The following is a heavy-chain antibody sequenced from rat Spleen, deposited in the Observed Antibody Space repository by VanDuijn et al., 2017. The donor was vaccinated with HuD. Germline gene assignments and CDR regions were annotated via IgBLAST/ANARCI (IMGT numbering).Heavy chain of an antibody. CDR3: ARWTRYLDY. Sequence: EVQLQESGPGLVKPSQSLSLTCSVTGYSVTSNYWGWIRKFPGNKMEWIGHISYGGTTYYNPSLKSRISITRDTSKNQFFLHLNSVTTEDTATYYCARWTRYLDYWGQGVMVTVSS. J-gene: IGHJ2*01. CDR1: GYSVTSNY. V-gene: IGHV3-1*01. CDR2: ISYGGTT.